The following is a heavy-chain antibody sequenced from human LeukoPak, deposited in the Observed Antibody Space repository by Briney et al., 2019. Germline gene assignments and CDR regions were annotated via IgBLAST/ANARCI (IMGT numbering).Heavy chain of an antibody. D-gene: IGHD3-3*01. CDR2: IRYDGSNK. V-gene: IGHV3-30*02. Sequence: GGSLRLSCAASGFTFSSYGMHWVRQAPGKGLEWVAFIRYDGSNKYYADSVKGRFTISRDNSKNTLYLQMNSLRAEDTAVYYCANGNFWSGQDAFDIWGQGTMVTVSS. CDR3: ANGNFWSGQDAFDI. J-gene: IGHJ3*02. CDR1: GFTFSSYG.